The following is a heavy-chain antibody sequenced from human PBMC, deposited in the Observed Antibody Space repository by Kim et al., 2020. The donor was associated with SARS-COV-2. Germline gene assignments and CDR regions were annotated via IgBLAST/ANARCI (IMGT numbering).Heavy chain of an antibody. D-gene: IGHD1-1*01. CDR2: LNSDGSRT. V-gene: IGHV3-74*01. J-gene: IGHJ4*02. CDR3: ARVPDWNDAFDY. CDR1: GFTFSSYK. Sequence: GGSLRLSCAASGFTFSSYKMHWVRQTPGQGLVWVSRLNSDGSRTNYADSVRGRFTISRDNAKNTLYLQMNSLRAEDTAVYYCARVPDWNDAFDYWGQGT.